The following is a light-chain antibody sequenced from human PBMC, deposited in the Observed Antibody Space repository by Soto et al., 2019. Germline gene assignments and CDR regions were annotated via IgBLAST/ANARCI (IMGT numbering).Light chain of an antibody. Sequence: IQFTPSPSLPSSSVGDRGTIRFRASQALSNYLAWYQQKPGKAPDLLIYSASTLQSGVPSRFSGSGSETEFSLTIRALQPEDFATYYCLQHYTYPPTFGQGTKVDIK. CDR1: QALSNY. CDR2: SAS. V-gene: IGKV1-9*01. J-gene: IGKJ1*01. CDR3: LQHYTYPPT.